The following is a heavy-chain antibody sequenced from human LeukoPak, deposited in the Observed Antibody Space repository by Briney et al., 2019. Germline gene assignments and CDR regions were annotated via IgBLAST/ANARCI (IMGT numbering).Heavy chain of an antibody. V-gene: IGHV3-21*01. CDR2: ISSRSTYI. CDR3: ARFRFGYYDSSAPR. CDR1: GFTFNNYS. Sequence: GGSLRLSCVASGFTFNNYSMNWVRQAPGKGLEWASSISSRSTYIYYADSVKGRFTISRDNAKNSLYLQMNSLRAEDTAVYYCARFRFGYYDSSAPRWGQGTLVTVSS. J-gene: IGHJ4*02. D-gene: IGHD3-22*01.